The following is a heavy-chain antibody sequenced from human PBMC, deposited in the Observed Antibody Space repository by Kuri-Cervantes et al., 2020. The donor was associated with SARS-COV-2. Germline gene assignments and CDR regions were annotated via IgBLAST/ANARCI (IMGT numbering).Heavy chain of an antibody. CDR1: GGSISSYY. CDR2: IYYSGST. D-gene: IGHD3-16*01. V-gene: IGHV4-59*12. Sequence: SETLSLTCTVSGGSISSYYWSWIRQPPGKGLEWIGYIYYSGSTNYNPSLKSRVTISVDTSKNQFSLKLSSVTAADTAVYYCARELIYDYVWGSPRKCWFDPWGQGTLVTVSS. J-gene: IGHJ5*02. CDR3: ARELIYDYVWGSPRKCWFDP.